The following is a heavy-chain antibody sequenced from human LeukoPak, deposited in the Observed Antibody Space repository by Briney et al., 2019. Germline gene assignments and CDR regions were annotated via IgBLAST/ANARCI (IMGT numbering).Heavy chain of an antibody. CDR1: GFTFSAYW. Sequence: GGSLRLSCAASGFTFSAYWMTWVRQAPGKALELVANIKQDGSEQFYLESVKGRFTISRDNAENSLHLQMTSLRVEDTAIYYCASGTGWLIDYWGQGTLVTVSS. D-gene: IGHD1-7*01. CDR2: IKQDGSEQ. V-gene: IGHV3-7*01. J-gene: IGHJ4*02. CDR3: ASGTGWLIDY.